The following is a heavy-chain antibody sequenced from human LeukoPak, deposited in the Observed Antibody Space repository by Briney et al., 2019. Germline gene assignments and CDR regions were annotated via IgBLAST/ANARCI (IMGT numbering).Heavy chain of an antibody. CDR3: ARGHSSGCFDY. V-gene: IGHV3-74*01. CDR1: VFTFSSYW. D-gene: IGHD6-19*01. Sequence: GGSLRLSCPASVFTFSSYWIHWVRQAPGQGLVWVSRINSGGSDSIYADSVKGRFTISRDNAQNTVYLQMNSLRAEDTAIYYCARGHSSGCFDYWGQGTLVTVSS. CDR2: INSGGSDS. J-gene: IGHJ4*02.